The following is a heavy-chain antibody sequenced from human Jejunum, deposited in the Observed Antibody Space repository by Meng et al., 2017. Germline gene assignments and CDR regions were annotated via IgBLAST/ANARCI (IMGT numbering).Heavy chain of an antibody. CDR3: ARGGGGGSWAYYYALDV. V-gene: IGHV4-59*01. J-gene: IGHJ6*02. CDR1: GGSISSYY. Sequence: GSLRLSCTVSGGSISSYYWSWIRQFPGKGLEWIGYIYYSGSTNDNPSLKSRVTISVDTSKNQFSLKLSSVTAADTAVYYCARGGGGGSWAYYYALDVWGQGTTVTVSS. D-gene: IGHD2-15*01. CDR2: IYYSGST.